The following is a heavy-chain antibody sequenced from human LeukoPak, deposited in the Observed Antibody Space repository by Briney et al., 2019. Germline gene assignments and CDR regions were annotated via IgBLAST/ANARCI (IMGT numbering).Heavy chain of an antibody. CDR3: AKGRIGDYSRYYFDY. CDR2: ISYDGSNK. Sequence: GGSLRLSCAASGFTFSSYGMHWVRQAPGKGLGWVAVISYDGSNKYYADSVKGRFTISRDNSKNTLYLQMNSLRAEDTAVYYCAKGRIGDYSRYYFDYWGQGTLVTVSS. CDR1: GFTFSSYG. V-gene: IGHV3-30*18. J-gene: IGHJ4*02. D-gene: IGHD4-17*01.